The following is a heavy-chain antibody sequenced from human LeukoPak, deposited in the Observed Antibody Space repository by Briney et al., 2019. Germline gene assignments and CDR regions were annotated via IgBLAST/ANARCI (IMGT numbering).Heavy chain of an antibody. CDR2: IYHSGST. CDR1: GYSISSGYY. J-gene: IGHJ4*02. V-gene: IGHV4-38-2*02. Sequence: SETLSLTCTVSGYSISSGYYWGWIRQPPGKGLEWIGSIYHSGSTYYNPSLKSRVTISVDTSKNQFSLKLSSVTAADTAVYYCASRDSSGWTDSDYWGQGTLVTVSS. CDR3: ASRDSSGWTDSDY. D-gene: IGHD6-19*01.